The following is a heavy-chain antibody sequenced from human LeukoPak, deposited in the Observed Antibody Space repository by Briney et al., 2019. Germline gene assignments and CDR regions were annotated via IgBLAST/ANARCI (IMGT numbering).Heavy chain of an antibody. CDR1: GYSFTSYW. V-gene: IGHV5-51*01. D-gene: IGHD5-18*01. Sequence: GESLKISCKGSGYSFTSYWIGWVRQMPGKGLEWMVIIYPGDSDTRYRPSFQGQVTISADKSISTAYLQWSSLKASDTAMYYCARRVGYSYGLNWFDPWGQGTLVTVSS. J-gene: IGHJ5*02. CDR3: ARRVGYSYGLNWFDP. CDR2: IYPGDSDT.